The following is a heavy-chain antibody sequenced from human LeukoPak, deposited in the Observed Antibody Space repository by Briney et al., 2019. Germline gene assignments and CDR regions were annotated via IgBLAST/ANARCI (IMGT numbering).Heavy chain of an antibody. CDR3: ARDYLVLPAAMWRFDP. V-gene: IGHV3-21*01. CDR1: GFTFSSYS. J-gene: IGHJ5*02. Sequence: PGGSLRLSCAASGFTFSSYSMNWVRQAPGKGLEWVSSISNSGSSRYYADSVKGRFTISRDNARNSLYLQMNSLRAEDTAVYYCARDYLVLPAAMWRFDPRGQGTLVTVSS. CDR2: ISNSGSSR. D-gene: IGHD2-2*01.